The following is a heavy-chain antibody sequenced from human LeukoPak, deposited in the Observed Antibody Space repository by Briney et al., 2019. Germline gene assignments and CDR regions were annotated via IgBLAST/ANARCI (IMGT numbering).Heavy chain of an antibody. J-gene: IGHJ3*02. CDR3: ARDGLGYAFDI. Sequence: SETLSLTCTVSGGSISSYYWSWIRQPPGKGLEWIGCIYYSGSTNYNPSLKSRVTISVDTSKNQFSLKLSSVTAADTAVYYCARDGLGYAFDIWGQGTMVTVSS. CDR1: GGSISSYY. V-gene: IGHV4-59*01. D-gene: IGHD3/OR15-3a*01. CDR2: IYYSGST.